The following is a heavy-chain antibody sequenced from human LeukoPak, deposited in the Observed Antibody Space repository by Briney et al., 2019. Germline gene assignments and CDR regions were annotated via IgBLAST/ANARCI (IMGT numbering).Heavy chain of an antibody. CDR1: GYTFTSYY. J-gene: IGHJ3*02. Sequence: GASVKVSCKASGYTFTSYYMHWVRQAPGQGLEWMGIINPSGGSTSYAQKFQGRVTMTRDTSTSTVYMELSSLGSEDTAVYYCARDPREYYDSSGFVAFDIWGQGTMVTVSS. CDR3: ARDPREYYDSSGFVAFDI. V-gene: IGHV1-46*01. D-gene: IGHD3-22*01. CDR2: INPSGGST.